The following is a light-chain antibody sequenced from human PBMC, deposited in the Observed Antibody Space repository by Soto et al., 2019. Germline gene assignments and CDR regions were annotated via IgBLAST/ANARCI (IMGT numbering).Light chain of an antibody. CDR2: GAS. CDR3: QQFHDWPMT. CDR1: QSISSN. J-gene: IGKJ3*01. V-gene: IGKV3-15*01. Sequence: EIVMTQSPATLSVSPGERATLSCRASQSISSNLAWYQQKPGQAPRLLISGASTRATGIPARFSGSGSGTDFTLTISRRQSDDFAVYYFQQFHDWPMTFGPGTQVDIK.